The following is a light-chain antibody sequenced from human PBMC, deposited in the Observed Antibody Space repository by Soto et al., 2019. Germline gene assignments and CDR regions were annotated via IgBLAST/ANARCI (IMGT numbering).Light chain of an antibody. CDR1: SSDIGTYNY. V-gene: IGLV2-14*01. CDR2: EVS. CDR3: GSYTSGTTPYV. J-gene: IGLJ1*01. Sequence: QSALTQPASVSGSPGQSITISCTGTSSDIGTYNYVSWYQQHPGKAPKLMIYEVSHRPSGVSNRFSGSKSGNTASLTISGLQAEDEADYYCGSYTSGTTPYVFGTGTKVTVL.